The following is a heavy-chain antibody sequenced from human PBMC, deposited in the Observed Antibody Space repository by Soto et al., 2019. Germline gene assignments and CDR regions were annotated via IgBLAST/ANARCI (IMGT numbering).Heavy chain of an antibody. CDR2: IIPIFGTA. J-gene: IGHJ6*02. D-gene: IGHD6-13*01. CDR1: GGTFRSYA. CDR3: ARGSRSMAKTAAAAYNGMGV. V-gene: IGHV1-69*06. Sequence: GASVKVSCKASGGTFRSYAISWVRQAPGQGLEWMGGIIPIFGTANYAQKFQGRVTITADKSTSTACMELSSLRSEDTAVYYWARGSRSMAKTAAAAYNGMGVWSQGTTVTDAS.